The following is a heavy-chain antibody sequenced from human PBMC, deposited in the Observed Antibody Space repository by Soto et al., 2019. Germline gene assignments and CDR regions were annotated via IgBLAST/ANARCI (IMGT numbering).Heavy chain of an antibody. CDR2: IRNTIGDT. CDR1: GFTFSSYA. CDR3: VKKFDDRRTTFRFDR. J-gene: IGHJ5*02. Sequence: VQLVESGGGVVQPGRSLRLYCAASGFTFSSYAMHWVRQAPGKGLEWVSSIRNTIGDTYYADSVEGRFTISRDNSKNILYLQMNDLRAEDTAMYFCVKKFDDRRTTFRFDRWGQGTLVTVSS. V-gene: IGHV3-21*04. D-gene: IGHD4-17*01.